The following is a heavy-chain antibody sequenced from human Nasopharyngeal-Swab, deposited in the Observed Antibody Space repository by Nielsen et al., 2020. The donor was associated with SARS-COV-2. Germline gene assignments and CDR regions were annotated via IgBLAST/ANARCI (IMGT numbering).Heavy chain of an antibody. CDR2: IYYSGST. J-gene: IGHJ4*02. CDR3: ARGSRFLEFDY. D-gene: IGHD3-3*01. V-gene: IGHV4-30-4*08. Sequence: SWIRQPPGKGLEWIGYIYYSGSTYYNPSLKSRVTISVDTSKNQFSLKLSSVTAADTAVYYCARGSRFLEFDYWGQGTLVTVSS.